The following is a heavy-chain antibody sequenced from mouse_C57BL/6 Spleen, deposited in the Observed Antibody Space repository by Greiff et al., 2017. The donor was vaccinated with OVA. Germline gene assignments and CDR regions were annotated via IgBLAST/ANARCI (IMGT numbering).Heavy chain of an antibody. V-gene: IGHV1-54*01. D-gene: IGHD2-1*01. Sequence: QVHVKQSGAELVRPGTSVKVSCKASGYAFTNYLIEWVKQRPGQGLEWIGVINPGSGGTNYNEKFKGKATLTADKSSSTAYMQLSSLTSEDSAVYFCARYYGNYPYYAMDYWGQGTSVTVSS. CDR1: GYAFTNYL. CDR3: ARYYGNYPYYAMDY. CDR2: INPGSGGT. J-gene: IGHJ4*01.